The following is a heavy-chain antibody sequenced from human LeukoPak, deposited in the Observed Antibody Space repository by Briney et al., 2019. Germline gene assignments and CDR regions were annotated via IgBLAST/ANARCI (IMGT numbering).Heavy chain of an antibody. V-gene: IGHV3-48*03. CDR1: GFTFSSYE. CDR2: ISISGSTI. D-gene: IGHD5-12*01. J-gene: IGHJ4*02. Sequence: GGSLRLSCAASGFTFSSYEMNWVRQAPGKGLEWVSYISISGSTIYYADSVKGRFTISRDNAKNSLYLQMNSLRAEDTAVYYGARMSWLLDYWGQGTLVTVSS. CDR3: ARMSWLLDY.